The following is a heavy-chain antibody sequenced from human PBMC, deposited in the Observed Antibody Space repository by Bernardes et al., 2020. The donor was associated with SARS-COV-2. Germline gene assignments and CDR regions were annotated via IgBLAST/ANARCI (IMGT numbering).Heavy chain of an antibody. D-gene: IGHD3-3*01. V-gene: IGHV3-74*01. J-gene: IGHJ5*02. CDR1: GFTFSSNW. CDR3: ARGPGGDYGFWSGYHVFDP. Sequence: GGSLRLSCAASGFTFSSNWMYWVRQAPGKGLVWVSRINSDGSGTSYADSVKGRFTITRDNAKNTLYLHMNSLRAEDTAVYYCARGPGGDYGFWSGYHVFDPWGQGTLVTVSS. CDR2: INSDGSGT.